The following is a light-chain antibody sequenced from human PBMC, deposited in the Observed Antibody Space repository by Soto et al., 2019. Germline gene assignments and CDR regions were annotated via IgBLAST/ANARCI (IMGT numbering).Light chain of an antibody. CDR1: QGISSW. CDR3: QQYNSNSPIT. Sequence: DIQMTQSPSSVSASVGDRVTITCRASQGISSWLAWYQHKPGKAXKLLIYAASSLQSGVPSRFSGSVSGTEFSLTISSLQPEDFATYYCQQYNSNSPITFGQGTRLEIK. V-gene: IGKV1D-16*01. CDR2: AAS. J-gene: IGKJ5*01.